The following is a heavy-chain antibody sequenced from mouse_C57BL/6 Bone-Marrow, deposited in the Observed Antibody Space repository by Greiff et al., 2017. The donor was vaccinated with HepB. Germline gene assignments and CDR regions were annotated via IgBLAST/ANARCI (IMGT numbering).Heavy chain of an antibody. Sequence: EVQLQESGPGLVKPSQSLSLTCSVTGYSITSGYYWNWIRQFPGNKLEWMGYISYDGSNNYNPSLKNRISITRDTSKNQFFLKLNSVTTEDTATYYCARDDDYDDDYWGQGTTLTVSS. CDR1: GYSITSGYY. D-gene: IGHD2-4*01. CDR2: ISYDGSN. J-gene: IGHJ2*01. V-gene: IGHV3-6*01. CDR3: ARDDDYDDDY.